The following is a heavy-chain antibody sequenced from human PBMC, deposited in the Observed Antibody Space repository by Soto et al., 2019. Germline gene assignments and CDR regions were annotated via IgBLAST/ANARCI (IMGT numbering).Heavy chain of an antibody. D-gene: IGHD3-22*01. Sequence: ASVKVSCKASGGTFSSYAISWVRQAPGQGLEWMGGIIPIFGTANYAQKFQGRVTITADESTSTAYMELSSLRSEDTAVYYCARGYYYDSSGPFDYWGQGTLVTVSS. CDR2: IIPIFGTA. J-gene: IGHJ4*02. CDR3: ARGYYYDSSGPFDY. CDR1: GGTFSSYA. V-gene: IGHV1-69*13.